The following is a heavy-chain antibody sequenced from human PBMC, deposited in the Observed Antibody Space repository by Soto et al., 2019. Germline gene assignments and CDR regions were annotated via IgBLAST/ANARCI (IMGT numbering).Heavy chain of an antibody. CDR1: GVSISSGNYY. J-gene: IGHJ5*02. V-gene: IGHV4-39*01. CDR3: ARNFVALPARRRLDWFVL. CDR2: IHYSETT. Sequence: QLQLQESGPGLVKPSETLSLTCTVSGVSISSGNYYWGWIRQPPGKGLEWIGSIHYSETTHYNPSPKSLVTMAAETSKNQLSLKLRSVTAADTAVYHCARNFVALPARRRLDWFVLWGQGTLVTVSS. D-gene: IGHD2-2*01.